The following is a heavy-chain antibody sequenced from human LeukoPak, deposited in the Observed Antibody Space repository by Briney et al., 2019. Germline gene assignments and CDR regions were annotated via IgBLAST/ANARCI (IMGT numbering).Heavy chain of an antibody. D-gene: IGHD6-6*01. CDR2: IYTSGST. CDR3: ARVGYSSSSVFDY. Sequence: PSETLSLTCTVSGGSISSGSYYWSWIRQPAGKGLEWIGRIYTSGSTNYNPSLKSRVTISVDTSKNQFSLKLSSVTAADTAVYYCARVGYSSSSVFDYWGQGTLVTVSS. CDR1: GGSISSGSYY. V-gene: IGHV4-61*02. J-gene: IGHJ4*02.